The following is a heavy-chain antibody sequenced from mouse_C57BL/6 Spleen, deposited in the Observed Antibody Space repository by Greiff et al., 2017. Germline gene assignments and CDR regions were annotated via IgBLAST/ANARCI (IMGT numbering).Heavy chain of an antibody. CDR1: GYTFTSYW. D-gene: IGHD1-1*01. CDR2: INPSSGYT. J-gene: IGHJ2*01. Sequence: QVQLQHSGAELAKPGASVKLSCKASGYTFTSYWMPWVKQRPGQGLEWIGYINPSSGYTKYNQKFKDKATLTADKSSSTAYMQLSSLTYEDTAVYYCAVITTVRKDFDYWGQGTTRTVAS. V-gene: IGHV1-7*01. CDR3: AVITTVRKDFDY.